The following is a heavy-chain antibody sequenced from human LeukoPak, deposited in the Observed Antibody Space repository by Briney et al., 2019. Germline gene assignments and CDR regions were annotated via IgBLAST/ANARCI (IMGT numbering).Heavy chain of an antibody. CDR1: GGSISSSSYY. CDR3: VSRGQLTNYYYYGMDV. J-gene: IGHJ6*02. CDR2: IYYSGST. D-gene: IGHD6-13*01. V-gene: IGHV4-39*01. Sequence: PSETLSLTCTVSGGSISSSSYYWGWIRQPPGKGLEWIGSIYYSGSTYYNPSLKSRVTISVDTSKNQFSLKLSSVTAADTAVYYCVSRGQLTNYYYYGMDVWGQGTTVTVSS.